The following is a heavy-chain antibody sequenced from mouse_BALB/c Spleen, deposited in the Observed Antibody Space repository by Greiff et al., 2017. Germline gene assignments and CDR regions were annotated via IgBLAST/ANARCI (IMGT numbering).Heavy chain of an antibody. CDR1: GYTFTSYW. CDR2: INPSTGYT. V-gene: IGHV1-7*01. CDR3: ARYDYDGSDY. Sequence: VKLMESGAELAKPGASVKMSCKASGYTFTSYWMHWVKQRPGQGLEWIGYINPSTGYTEYNQKFKDKATLTADKSSSTAYMQLSSLTSEDSAVYYCARYDYDGSDYWGQGTTLTVSS. J-gene: IGHJ2*01. D-gene: IGHD2-4*01.